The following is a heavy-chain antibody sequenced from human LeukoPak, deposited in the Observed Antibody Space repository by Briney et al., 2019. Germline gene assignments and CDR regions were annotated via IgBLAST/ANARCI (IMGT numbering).Heavy chain of an antibody. Sequence: GGSLRLSCAASGFTFSSYWMHWVRQAPGKGLVWVSRINTDGSSTSYADSVKGRFTISRDNAKNTLYLQMNSLRAEDTAVYYCAGPPNSGAAPYYYMDVWGKGTTVTVSS. J-gene: IGHJ6*03. CDR2: INTDGSST. D-gene: IGHD6-13*01. CDR3: AGPPNSGAAPYYYMDV. V-gene: IGHV3-74*01. CDR1: GFTFSSYW.